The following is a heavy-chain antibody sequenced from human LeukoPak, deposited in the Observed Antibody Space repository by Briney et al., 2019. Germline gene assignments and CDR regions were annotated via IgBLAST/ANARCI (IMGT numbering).Heavy chain of an antibody. V-gene: IGHV1-69*13. D-gene: IGHD2-2*02. Sequence: SVKVPCKASGGTFSTYAINWVRQAPGQGLEWMGGIIPSFGTPNYAQKFQDRVTITADESTSTAYMELSSLRSEDTAVYYCARLGYCRDTNCYSDYYFMDVWGEGTTVTVSS. J-gene: IGHJ6*03. CDR2: IIPSFGTP. CDR1: GGTFSTYA. CDR3: ARLGYCRDTNCYSDYYFMDV.